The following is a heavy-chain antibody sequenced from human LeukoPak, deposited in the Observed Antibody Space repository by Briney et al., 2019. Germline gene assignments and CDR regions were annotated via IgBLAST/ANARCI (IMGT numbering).Heavy chain of an antibody. V-gene: IGHV3-21*01. D-gene: IGHD6-13*01. CDR1: GFTFSTSA. CDR3: AAKGNGYTRIYPFAH. J-gene: IGHJ4*02. Sequence: GGSLRLSCAASGFTFSTSAMNWVRQAPGKGLEWVSSINQGATHIYYADSVRGRFTISRDNAKNSLYLQMSSLRAEDTAVYYCAAKGNGYTRIYPFAHWGQGTLVTVSS. CDR2: INQGATHI.